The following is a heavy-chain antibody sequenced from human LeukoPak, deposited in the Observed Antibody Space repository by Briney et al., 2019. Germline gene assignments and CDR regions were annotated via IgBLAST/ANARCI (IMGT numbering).Heavy chain of an antibody. J-gene: IGHJ4*02. Sequence: PGGSLRLSCAASGFTFSSYSMNWVRQAPGKGLEWVSYISSSSGTIYHADSVKGRFTISRDNGKNSLYLQMNSLRDEDTAVYYCARDKEGSGESYFDYWGQGTLVTVSS. CDR1: GFTFSSYS. CDR3: ARDKEGSGESYFDY. D-gene: IGHD3-16*01. CDR2: ISSSSGTI. V-gene: IGHV3-48*02.